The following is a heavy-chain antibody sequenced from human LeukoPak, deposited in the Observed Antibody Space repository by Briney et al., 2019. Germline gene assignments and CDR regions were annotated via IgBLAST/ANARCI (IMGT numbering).Heavy chain of an antibody. Sequence: PGGSLRLSCAASGFTFTSYAMGWVRQAPGKGLEWVSGISGSGANTYYADSVKGRFTISRDNFKKTLHLQMNSLRAEDTAIYYCAKGGPYYHGSGSYEGFDYWGQGRLVTVSS. CDR2: ISGSGANT. CDR3: AKGGPYYHGSGSYEGFDY. D-gene: IGHD3-10*01. CDR1: GFTFTSYA. J-gene: IGHJ4*02. V-gene: IGHV3-23*01.